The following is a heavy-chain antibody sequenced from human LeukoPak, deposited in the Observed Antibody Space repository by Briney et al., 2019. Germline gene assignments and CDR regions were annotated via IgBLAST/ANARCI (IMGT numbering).Heavy chain of an antibody. J-gene: IGHJ4*02. V-gene: IGHV5-51*01. Sequence: GESLKISCKASGYSFTNYWVAWVRQMLGKGLEWMGIIYPGDSDTRYSPSFQGQVTISADKAISTAYLQWSSLKASDTAMYYCAGGGLSRTLRSLDYRGQGTLVTVSS. D-gene: IGHD3/OR15-3a*01. CDR1: GYSFTNYW. CDR3: AGGGLSRTLRSLDY. CDR2: IYPGDSDT.